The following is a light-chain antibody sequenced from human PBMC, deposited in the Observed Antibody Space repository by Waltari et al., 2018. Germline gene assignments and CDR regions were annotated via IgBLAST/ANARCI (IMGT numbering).Light chain of an antibody. J-gene: IGKJ1*01. CDR2: GAS. CDR3: QKYVRVLGK. Sequence: EIVLKQSPGTLSLSPGESGTLSCRASQSVSRFLAWYQQKPGQAPRLLIYGASTRATGIPDRFRGSAYDEDFSFTISRLGREDLAVYYCQKYVRVLGKFGQGPKVEI. V-gene: IGKV3-20*01. CDR1: QSVSRF.